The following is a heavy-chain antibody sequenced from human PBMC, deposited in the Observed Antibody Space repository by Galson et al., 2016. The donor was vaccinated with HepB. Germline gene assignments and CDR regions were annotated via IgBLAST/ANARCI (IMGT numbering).Heavy chain of an antibody. D-gene: IGHD6-19*01. J-gene: IGHJ5*02. CDR1: GGSLSSYY. CDR3: ARARYSSGLYNWFDP. Sequence: QVQLQASGPGLGKPSETLSLTCPGPGGSLSSYYWNWLRQPPGKGLEWIGYIYYSGSTNYNPSLKRRVTISVDTSKNQFSLKLSSVTAADTAVYYCARARYSSGLYNWFDPWGQGTLATVSS. CDR2: IYYSGST. V-gene: IGHV4-59*01.